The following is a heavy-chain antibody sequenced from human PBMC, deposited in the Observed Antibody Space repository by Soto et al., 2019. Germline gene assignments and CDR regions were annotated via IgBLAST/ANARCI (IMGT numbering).Heavy chain of an antibody. CDR3: ARSGPDGSGSYYKPSQLYY. J-gene: IGHJ4*02. D-gene: IGHD3-10*01. CDR2: IYYSGST. CDR1: GGSISSYY. V-gene: IGHV4-59*01. Sequence: SETLSLTCTVSGGSISSYYWSWIRQPPGKGLEWIGYIYYSGSTNYNPSLKSRVTISVDTSKNQFSLKLSSVTAADTAVYYCARSGPDGSGSYYKPSQLYYWGQGTLVTVSS.